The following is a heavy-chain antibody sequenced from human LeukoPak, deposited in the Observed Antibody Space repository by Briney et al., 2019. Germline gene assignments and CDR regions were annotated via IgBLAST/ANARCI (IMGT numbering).Heavy chain of an antibody. D-gene: IGHD6-19*01. V-gene: IGHV3-48*01. Sequence: GGSLRLSCAASGFTFSSYSMNWVRQAPGKGLEWVSYISSSSSTIYYADSVKGRFTISRDNAKNSLYLQMNSLRAGDTAVYYCARDNRASSGSGDYYYYYMDVWGKGTTVTVSS. CDR3: ARDNRASSGSGDYYYYYMDV. CDR1: GFTFSSYS. CDR2: ISSSSSTI. J-gene: IGHJ6*03.